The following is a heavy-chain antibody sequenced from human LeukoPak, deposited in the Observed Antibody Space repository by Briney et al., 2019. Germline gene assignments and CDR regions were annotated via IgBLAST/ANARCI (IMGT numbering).Heavy chain of an antibody. J-gene: IGHJ5*02. V-gene: IGHV1-18*01. Sequence: ASVKVSCKASGYTFTNYGITWVRQAPGQGLEWMGWISAYNGDTKYALNLQGRVTMTTDTSTSTAYMELRSLRSDDTAVYYCARGGAGTYYKRDGWFDPWGQGTAVTVSS. D-gene: IGHD3-10*01. CDR3: ARGGAGTYYKRDGWFDP. CDR1: GYTFTNYG. CDR2: ISAYNGDT.